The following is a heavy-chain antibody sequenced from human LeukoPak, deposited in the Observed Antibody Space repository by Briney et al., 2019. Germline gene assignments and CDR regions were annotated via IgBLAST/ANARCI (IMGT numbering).Heavy chain of an antibody. D-gene: IGHD5-12*01. CDR3: ARGGYSGYFDY. J-gene: IGHJ4*02. CDR1: GGSFSGYY. CDR2: ISHSGST. V-gene: IGHV4-34*01. Sequence: SETLSLTCAVYGGSFSGYYWGLIRQPPGKGLEWIGEISHSGSTNYNPSLKSRITISVDTSKNQFSLKLSSVTAADTAVYYCARGGYSGYFDYWGQGTLVTVSS.